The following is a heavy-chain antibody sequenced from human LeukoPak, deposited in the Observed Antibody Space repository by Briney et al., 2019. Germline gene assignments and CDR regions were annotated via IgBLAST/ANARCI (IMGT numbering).Heavy chain of an antibody. CDR2: IKQDGSEK. Sequence: GGSLRLSCAASGFTISTYWMSWLRQAPGKGLEWVANIKQDGSEKCYADSLKGLFTISRDNDEHSLYLQMNSLGAADTAVYYGARDCDTPNCYVGSLDHWGQGALVTVAS. CDR1: GFTISTYW. J-gene: IGHJ4*02. D-gene: IGHD2-2*01. V-gene: IGHV3-7*01. CDR3: ARDCDTPNCYVGSLDH.